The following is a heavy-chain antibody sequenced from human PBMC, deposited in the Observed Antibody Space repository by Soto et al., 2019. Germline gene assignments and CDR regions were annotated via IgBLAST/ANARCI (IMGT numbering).Heavy chain of an antibody. Sequence: SVKVSCKASGGTFSSYAISWVRQAPGQGLEWMGGIIPIFGTANYAQKFQGRVTITADESTSTAYMELSSLRSEDTAVYYCARDQYYYGSGSYPNQFDYWGQGPLVTVYS. D-gene: IGHD3-10*01. J-gene: IGHJ4*02. V-gene: IGHV1-69*13. CDR2: IIPIFGTA. CDR3: ARDQYYYGSGSYPNQFDY. CDR1: GGTFSSYA.